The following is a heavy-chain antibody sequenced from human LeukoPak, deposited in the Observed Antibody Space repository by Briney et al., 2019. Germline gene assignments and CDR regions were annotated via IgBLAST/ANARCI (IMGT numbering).Heavy chain of an antibody. J-gene: IGHJ4*02. CDR2: ISGSGGST. CDR1: GFTFSSYA. CDR3: AKDLSSGWYYFDY. V-gene: IGHV3-23*01. D-gene: IGHD6-19*01. Sequence: GGSLRLSCAASGFTFSSYAMSWVRQAPGKGLEWVSAISGSGGSTYYADSVKGRFTISGDNSKNTLYLQMNSLRAEDTAVYYCAKDLSSGWYYFDYWGQGTLVTVSS.